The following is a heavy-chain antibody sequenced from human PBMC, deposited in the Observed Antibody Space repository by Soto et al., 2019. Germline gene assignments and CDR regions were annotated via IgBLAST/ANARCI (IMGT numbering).Heavy chain of an antibody. V-gene: IGHV1-18*01. D-gene: IGHD1-1*01. J-gene: IGHJ4*02. CDR1: GYTFTTYG. CDR2: ISAHNGNT. Sequence: QVHLVQSGAEVKKPGASVKVSCKGSGYTFTTYGITWVRQAPGQGLEWMGWISAHNGNTNYAQKHQGRVNVTRDTSTSTAYMEQRSLRSADTAVYYCVRGRYGDYWGQGAMVTVSS. CDR3: VRGRYGDY.